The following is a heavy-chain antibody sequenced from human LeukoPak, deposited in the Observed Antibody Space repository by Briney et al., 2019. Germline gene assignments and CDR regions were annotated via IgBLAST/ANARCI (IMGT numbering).Heavy chain of an antibody. CDR3: ARVKYPLSNGYSYGWTFDY. V-gene: IGHV1-3*01. J-gene: IGHJ4*02. CDR2: INAGNGNT. CDR1: GYTFTSYA. Sequence: GASVKVSCKASGYTFTSYAMHWVRQAPGQRLEWMGWINAGNGNTKYSQKFQGRVTITRDTSASTAYMELSRLRSDDTAVYYCARVKYPLSNGYSYGWTFDYWGQGTLVTVSS. D-gene: IGHD5-18*01.